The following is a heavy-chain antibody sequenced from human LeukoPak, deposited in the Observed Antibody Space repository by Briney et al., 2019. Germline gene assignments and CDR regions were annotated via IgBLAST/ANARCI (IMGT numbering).Heavy chain of an antibody. V-gene: IGHV4-59*01. CDR1: GASISAYY. CDR2: IHYSGTI. Sequence: SETLSLTCSVSGASISAYYWSWIRQPPGKGLELIGYIHYSGTINYNPSLMSRVTISVDSSKNQFSLRLSSVTAADTAVYFCARGHKGLEVWGQGATVTVSS. CDR3: ARGHKGLEV. J-gene: IGHJ6*02.